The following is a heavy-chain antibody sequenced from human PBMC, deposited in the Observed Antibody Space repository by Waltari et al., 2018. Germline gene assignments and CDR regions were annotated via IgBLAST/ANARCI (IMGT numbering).Heavy chain of an antibody. D-gene: IGHD2-15*01. Sequence: QVQLVQSGAEVKKPGASVKVSCKASGYTFTDYYMHWVRQSPAQGLEWMGWINPDSGVTDYVQKFQGRVTMTSDTSINTAYMELRSLRSDDTAFYYCARVSGFCSGGSCYSDYWGQGTLVTVSS. CDR3: ARVSGFCSGGSCYSDY. CDR1: GYTFTDYY. V-gene: IGHV1-2*02. J-gene: IGHJ4*02. CDR2: INPDSGVT.